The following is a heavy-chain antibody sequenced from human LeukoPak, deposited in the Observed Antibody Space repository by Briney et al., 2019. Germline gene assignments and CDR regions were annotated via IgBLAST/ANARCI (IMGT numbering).Heavy chain of an antibody. V-gene: IGHV1-2*02. D-gene: IGHD1-26*01. CDR3: ARDLLSGSHHFDS. J-gene: IGHJ4*02. Sequence: ASVKVSCKASGYTFTGYYMHWVRQAPGQGLEWMGWINPNSGGTNYAQKFQGRVTMTRDTSVSTAYMELSRLRSDDTAVYYCARDLLSGSHHFDSWGQGTLVTVSS. CDR2: INPNSGGT. CDR1: GYTFTGYY.